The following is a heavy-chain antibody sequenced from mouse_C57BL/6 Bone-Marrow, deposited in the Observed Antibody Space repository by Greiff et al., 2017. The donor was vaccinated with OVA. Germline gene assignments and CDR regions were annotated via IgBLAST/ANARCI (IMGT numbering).Heavy chain of an antibody. CDR2: INPSSGYT. CDR3: ARSSLYSNGDMDY. Sequence: VQLQQSGAELAKPGASVKLSCKASGYTFTSYWMHWVKQRPGQGLEWIGYINPSSGYTKYNQKFKDKATLPADKSSSTSYMQLSSLTYEDSAVYYCARSSLYSNGDMDYWGQGTSVTVSS. V-gene: IGHV1-7*01. D-gene: IGHD2-5*01. CDR1: GYTFTSYW. J-gene: IGHJ4*01.